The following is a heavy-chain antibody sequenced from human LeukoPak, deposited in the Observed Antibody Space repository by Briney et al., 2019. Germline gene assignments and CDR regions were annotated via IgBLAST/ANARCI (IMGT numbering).Heavy chain of an antibody. CDR3: ARDRGVAGD. Sequence: GGSLRLSCAACGFTVSRNYMSWVRQAPGKGLEWVSVIYSDGNTYYADSVKGRFTISRDNSKNTLYLQMNSLRAEDTAVYYCARDRGVAGDWGQGTLVTVSS. V-gene: IGHV3-53*01. CDR1: GFTVSRNY. J-gene: IGHJ4*02. D-gene: IGHD6-19*01. CDR2: IYSDGNT.